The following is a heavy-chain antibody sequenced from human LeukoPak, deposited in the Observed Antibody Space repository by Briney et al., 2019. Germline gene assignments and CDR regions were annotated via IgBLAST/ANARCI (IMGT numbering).Heavy chain of an antibody. V-gene: IGHV4-38-2*02. J-gene: IGHJ3*02. Sequence: SETLSLTCSVSGYSISSGNYWGWIRLPPGKGLQWIGSIYHSGSTNYNPSLKSRVTISVDTSKNQFSLKLSSVTAADTAVYFCARGPYSYDSSGAFDIWGQGTMVTVSS. CDR3: ARGPYSYDSSGAFDI. CDR2: IYHSGST. D-gene: IGHD3-22*01. CDR1: GYSISSGNY.